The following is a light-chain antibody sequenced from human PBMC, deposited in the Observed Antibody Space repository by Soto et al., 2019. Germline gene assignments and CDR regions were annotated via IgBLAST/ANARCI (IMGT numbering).Light chain of an antibody. Sequence: DIQLTQSPSFLSASVGDRVTITCRASQGISGLLAWYQQKPGKAPKLLIHTASTLQSGVPSRFSGSGSGTEFTLTISSLQPEDFATYYCQHRHSYPITFGQGTRLEIK. CDR1: QGISGL. V-gene: IGKV1-9*01. J-gene: IGKJ5*01. CDR2: TAS. CDR3: QHRHSYPIT.